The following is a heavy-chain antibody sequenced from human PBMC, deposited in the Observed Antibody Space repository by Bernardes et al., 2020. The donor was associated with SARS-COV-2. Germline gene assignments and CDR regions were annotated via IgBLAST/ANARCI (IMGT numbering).Heavy chain of an antibody. Sequence: SETLSLTCTVSGGSMSSGGHSWNWIRQPPGKGLEWIGYIYPGGTTYYNPSLRSRVSMSVDRSNNQFSLKLTSVTAADTAVYYCVRSGGTYYDSSNVSWFDPWGQGALVTVSS. J-gene: IGHJ5*02. CDR1: GGSMSSGGHS. V-gene: IGHV4-30-2*01. CDR3: VRSGGTYYDSSNVSWFDP. D-gene: IGHD3-22*01. CDR2: IYPGGTT.